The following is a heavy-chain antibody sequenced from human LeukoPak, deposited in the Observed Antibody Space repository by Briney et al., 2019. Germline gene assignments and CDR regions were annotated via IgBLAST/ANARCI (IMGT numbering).Heavy chain of an antibody. Sequence: SETLSLTCTVSGGSISSYYWSWIRQPPGKGLEWIGYIYYSGSTNYNPSLKSRVTISVDTSKNQFSLKLSSVTAADTAVYYCAREGVYYYGSGSLNWFDPWGQGTLVTVSS. V-gene: IGHV4-59*01. CDR1: GGSISSYY. J-gene: IGHJ5*02. CDR3: AREGVYYYGSGSLNWFDP. D-gene: IGHD3-10*01. CDR2: IYYSGST.